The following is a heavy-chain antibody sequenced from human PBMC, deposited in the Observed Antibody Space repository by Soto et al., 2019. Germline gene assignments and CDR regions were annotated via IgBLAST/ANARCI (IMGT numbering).Heavy chain of an antibody. V-gene: IGHV3-30-3*01. D-gene: IGHD4-17*01. CDR3: ARDPTTSYGDYTIDI. J-gene: IGHJ3*02. CDR1: GFTFSSYA. CDR2: ISYDGSNK. Sequence: QVQLVESGGGVVQPGRSLRLSCAASGFTFSSYAMHWVRQAPGKGLEWVAVISYDGSNKYYADSVKGRFTISRDNSKNTLYLQMNSLRAEDTAVYYCARDPTTSYGDYTIDIWGQGTMVTVSS.